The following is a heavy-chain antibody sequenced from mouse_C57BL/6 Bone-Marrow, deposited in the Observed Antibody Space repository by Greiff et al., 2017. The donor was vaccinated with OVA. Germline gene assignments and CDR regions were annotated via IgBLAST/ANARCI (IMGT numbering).Heavy chain of an antibody. CDR3: ASPYY. Sequence: QVQLQQSGAELVKPGASVKLSCKASGYTFTSYWMQWVKQRPGQGLEWIGEIDPSDSYTNYNQKFKGKATLTVDTSSSTAYMQLSSLTSEDSAVYYCASPYYWGQGTTLTVSS. CDR1: GYTFTSYW. CDR2: IDPSDSYT. J-gene: IGHJ2*01. V-gene: IGHV1-50*01.